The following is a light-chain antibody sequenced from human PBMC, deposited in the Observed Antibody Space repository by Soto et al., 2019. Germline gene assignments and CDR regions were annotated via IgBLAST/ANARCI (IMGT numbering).Light chain of an antibody. J-gene: IGKJ1*01. CDR1: ESIRTW. V-gene: IGKV1-5*01. CDR3: QQYNSYS. Sequence: IHMTHSPSTLSASISHRVTITCRATESIRTWLAWYQHKPGKAPKFLIYDASSLESGVPSRFSGSGSGTEFTLTISSLQPDDFATYYCQQYNSYSFGQGTKVDIK. CDR2: DAS.